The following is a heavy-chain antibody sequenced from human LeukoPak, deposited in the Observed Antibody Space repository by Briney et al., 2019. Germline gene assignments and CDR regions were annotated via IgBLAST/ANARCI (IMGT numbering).Heavy chain of an antibody. CDR3: ARGQQWLEAFDY. CDR2: INPNSGGT. CDR1: GYTFTGYY. Sequence: ASVKVSCKASGYTFTGYYMHWVRQAPGQGLEWMGWINPNSGGTNYAQKFQGRVTITADESTSTAYMELSSLRSEDTAVYYCARGQQWLEAFDYWGLGTLVTVSS. D-gene: IGHD6-19*01. J-gene: IGHJ4*02. V-gene: IGHV1-2*02.